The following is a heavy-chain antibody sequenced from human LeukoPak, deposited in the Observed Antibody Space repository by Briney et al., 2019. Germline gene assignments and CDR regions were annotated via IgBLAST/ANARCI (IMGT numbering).Heavy chain of an antibody. Sequence: GGSLRLSCAAPGFTFSSYWMSWVRQAPGKGLEWVANIKQDGSEKYYVDSVKGRFTISRDNAKNSLYLQMNSLRAEDTAVYYCARADTAMVFDYWGQGTLVTVSS. D-gene: IGHD5-18*01. CDR1: GFTFSSYW. J-gene: IGHJ4*02. CDR2: IKQDGSEK. CDR3: ARADTAMVFDY. V-gene: IGHV3-7*01.